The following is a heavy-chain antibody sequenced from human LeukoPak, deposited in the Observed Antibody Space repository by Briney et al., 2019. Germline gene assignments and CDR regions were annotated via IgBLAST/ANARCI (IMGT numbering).Heavy chain of an antibody. CDR3: ARRSTLYDAFDI. J-gene: IGHJ3*02. D-gene: IGHD2-8*01. V-gene: IGHV1-2*02. Sequence: APVKVSCKTSGYTFSAFYMHWVRQAPGQGLEWMGWINPNSGGTNYAQKFQGRVTMTRDTSISTAYMELSRLRSDDTAVYYCARRSTLYDAFDIWGQGTMVTVSS. CDR1: GYTFSAFY. CDR2: INPNSGGT.